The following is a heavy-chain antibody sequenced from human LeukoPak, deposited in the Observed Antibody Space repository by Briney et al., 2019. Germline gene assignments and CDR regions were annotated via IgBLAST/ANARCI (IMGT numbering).Heavy chain of an antibody. Sequence: GGSLRLSCAASGFTFSSYSMTWVRQAPGKGLEWVSSISSSSSYIYYADSVKGRFTISRDNAKNSLYLQMNSLRAEDTAVYYCAPRGSGWYKGNNWGQGALVTVSS. CDR3: APRGSGWYKGNN. CDR1: GFTFSSYS. CDR2: ISSSSSYI. V-gene: IGHV3-21*01. D-gene: IGHD6-19*01. J-gene: IGHJ1*01.